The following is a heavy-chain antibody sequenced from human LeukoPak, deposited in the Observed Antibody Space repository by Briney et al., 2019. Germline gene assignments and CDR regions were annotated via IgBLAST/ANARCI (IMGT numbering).Heavy chain of an antibody. D-gene: IGHD2-15*01. V-gene: IGHV3-48*04. J-gene: IGHJ4*02. Sequence: GGSLRLSCAASGFTFSSYSMNWVRQAPGKGLEWVSYISSSSSTIYYADSVKGRFTISRDNAKNSLYLQMNSLRAEDTAVYYCARSLGYCSGGSCTADYWGQGTLVTVSS. CDR3: ARSLGYCSGGSCTADY. CDR1: GFTFSSYS. CDR2: ISSSSSTI.